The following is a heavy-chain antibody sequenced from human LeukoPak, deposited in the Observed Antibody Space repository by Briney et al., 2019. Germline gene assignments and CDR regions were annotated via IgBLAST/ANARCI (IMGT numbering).Heavy chain of an antibody. CDR1: GGTFSSYA. CDR2: IIPISGTA. J-gene: IGHJ5*02. CDR3: AGAFWSGYYRKYNWFDP. Sequence: ASVKVSCKASGGTFSSYAISWVRQAPGQGLEWMGGIIPISGTANYAQKFQGRVTITTDESTSTAYMELSSLRSEDTAVYYCAGAFWSGYYRKYNWFDPWGQGTLVTVSS. V-gene: IGHV1-69*05. D-gene: IGHD3-3*01.